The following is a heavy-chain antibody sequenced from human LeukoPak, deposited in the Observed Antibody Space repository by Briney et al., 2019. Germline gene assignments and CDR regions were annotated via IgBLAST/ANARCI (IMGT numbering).Heavy chain of an antibody. CDR3: ARSKTPPDAFDI. CDR2: IIPIFGTA. V-gene: IGHV1-69*06. Sequence: SVKVSCKASGGTFSSYAISWVRQAPGQGLEWMGGIIPIFGTANYAQKFQGRVTITADKSTSTAYMELSSLRSEDTAVYYCARSKTPPDAFDIWGQGTMVTVSS. CDR1: GGTFSSYA. J-gene: IGHJ3*02.